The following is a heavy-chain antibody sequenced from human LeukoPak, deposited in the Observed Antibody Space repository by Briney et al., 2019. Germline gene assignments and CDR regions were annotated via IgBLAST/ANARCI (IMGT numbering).Heavy chain of an antibody. CDR3: ARALGSSGWFGY. CDR2: INHSGST. CDR1: GGSFSGYY. D-gene: IGHD6-19*01. Sequence: SETLSLTCAVYGGSFSGYYWSWIRQPPGEGLEWIGEINHSGSTNYNPSLTSRVTISVDTSKNQFSLKLSSVTAADTAVYYCARALGSSGWFGYWGQGTLVTVSS. V-gene: IGHV4-34*01. J-gene: IGHJ4*02.